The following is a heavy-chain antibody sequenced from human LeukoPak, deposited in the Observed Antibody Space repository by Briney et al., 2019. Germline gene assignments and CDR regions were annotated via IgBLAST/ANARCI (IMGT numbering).Heavy chain of an antibody. CDR1: GYTFTSYD. J-gene: IGHJ1*01. CDR2: MNPNSGNT. CDR3: ARHRSYSSSLRHGYFQH. V-gene: IGHV1-8*01. D-gene: IGHD6-13*01. Sequence: AASVKVSCKASGYTFTSYDINWVRQATGQRLEWMGWMNPNSGNTGYAQKFQGRVTMTRNTSISTAYMELSSLRSEDTAVYYCARHRSYSSSLRHGYFQHWGQGTLVTVSS.